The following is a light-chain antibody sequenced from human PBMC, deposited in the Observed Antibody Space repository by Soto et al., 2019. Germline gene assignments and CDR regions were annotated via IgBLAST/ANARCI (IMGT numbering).Light chain of an antibody. Sequence: EIVMTQSPATLSVSPGERATLSCRASQSVSSNLARYQHKPGQAPSLLIYGASTRATGIPARFSGSGSGTEFTLTISSLQSEDFAVYYCQQYNNWLWTFGQGTEVEIK. CDR3: QQYNNWLWT. V-gene: IGKV3-15*01. CDR2: GAS. CDR1: QSVSSN. J-gene: IGKJ1*01.